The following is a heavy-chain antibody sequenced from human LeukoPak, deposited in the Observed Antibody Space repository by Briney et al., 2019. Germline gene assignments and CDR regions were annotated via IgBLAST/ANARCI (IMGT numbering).Heavy chain of an antibody. CDR1: GYTLTELS. CDR3: ATGGHSGYDFGIYDAFDI. V-gene: IGHV1-24*01. Sequence: GASVKVSCKGSGYTLTELSMHWVRQAPGKGLEWMGGFDPEDGETIYAQKFQGRVTMTEDTSTDTAYMELSSLRSEDTAVYYCATGGHSGYDFGIYDAFDIWGQGTMVTVSS. D-gene: IGHD5-12*01. J-gene: IGHJ3*02. CDR2: FDPEDGET.